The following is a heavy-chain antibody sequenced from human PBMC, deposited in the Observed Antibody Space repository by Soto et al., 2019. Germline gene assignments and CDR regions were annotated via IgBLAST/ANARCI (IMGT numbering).Heavy chain of an antibody. CDR2: IGTAGDT. Sequence: GGSLRLSCAASGFTFSNHDMHWVRQVTGKGLEWVSAIGTAGDTYYPGSVRGRFTISRENAKNSLYLQMNSLRVGDTAVYYCARSTVGRTNFDSWGQGT. CDR1: GFTFSNHD. J-gene: IGHJ4*02. V-gene: IGHV3-13*01. CDR3: ARSTVGRTNFDS. D-gene: IGHD6-6*01.